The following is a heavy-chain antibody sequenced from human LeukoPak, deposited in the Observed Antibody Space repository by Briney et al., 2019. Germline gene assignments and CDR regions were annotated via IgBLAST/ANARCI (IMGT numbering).Heavy chain of an antibody. D-gene: IGHD3-22*01. Sequence: ASVKVSCEASGYTFTSYDINWVRQATGQGLEWMGWMNPNSGNTGYAQKFQGRVTITRNTSISTAYMELNSLRAEDTAVYYCARGLEGYDYYDSSGSHDGAFDIWGQGTMVTVSS. CDR2: MNPNSGNT. V-gene: IGHV1-8*01. CDR3: ARGLEGYDYYDSSGSHDGAFDI. J-gene: IGHJ3*02. CDR1: GYTFTSYD.